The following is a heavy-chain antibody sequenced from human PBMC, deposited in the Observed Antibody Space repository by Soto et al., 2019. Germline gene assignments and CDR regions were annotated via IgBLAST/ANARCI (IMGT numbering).Heavy chain of an antibody. V-gene: IGHV3-33*01. Sequence: QVHLVQSGGGVVQPGRSLRLSCAVPEFIFSGYGMHWIRQAPGKGLEWVAIIWHDGSNKYYADSVKGRFTISRDNPNKLLFLQMDGLRAEDTAVYFCARDGIGGTPFRGYLDYWGQGTPVIVSS. CDR1: EFIFSGYG. J-gene: IGHJ4*02. CDR3: ARDGIGGTPFRGYLDY. CDR2: IWHDGSNK. D-gene: IGHD3-10*01.